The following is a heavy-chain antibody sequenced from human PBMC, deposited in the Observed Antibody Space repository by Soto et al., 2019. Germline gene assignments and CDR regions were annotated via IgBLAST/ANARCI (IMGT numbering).Heavy chain of an antibody. J-gene: IGHJ4*02. CDR1: GGSISSGDYY. CDR2: IYYSGST. Sequence: QVQLQESGPGLVKPSQTLSLNCTVSGGSISSGDYYWSWIRQPPGKGLEWIGYIYYSGSTYYNPSLKSSVTIAVDTSKTQFALRLSSVTAAATAVYYCGGAHGSGFLVSWGQGTLVTVSS. CDR3: GGAHGSGFLVS. D-gene: IGHD3-10*01. V-gene: IGHV4-30-4*01.